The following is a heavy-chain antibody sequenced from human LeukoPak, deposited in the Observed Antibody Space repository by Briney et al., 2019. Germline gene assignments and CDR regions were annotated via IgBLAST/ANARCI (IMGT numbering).Heavy chain of an antibody. CDR3: ARVGATSFDY. V-gene: IGHV4-34*01. Sequence: SETLSLTCAVYGGSFSGYYWSWIRQPPGKGLEWIGEINHSGSTNYNPSLKSRVTISVDTSKNQFSLKLSSVTAADTAVYYCARVGATSFDYWGQGTLVTVSS. CDR2: INHSGST. CDR1: GGSFSGYY. D-gene: IGHD1-26*01. J-gene: IGHJ4*02.